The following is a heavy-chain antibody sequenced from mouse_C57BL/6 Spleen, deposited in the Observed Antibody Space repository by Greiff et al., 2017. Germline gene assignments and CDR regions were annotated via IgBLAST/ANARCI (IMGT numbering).Heavy chain of an antibody. V-gene: IGHV1-69*01. D-gene: IGHD1-1*01. CDR2: IDPSDSYT. CDR1: GYTFTSYW. J-gene: IGHJ2*01. Sequence: QVQLQQPGAELVMPGASVKLSCKASGYTFTSYWMHWVKQRPGQGLEWIGEIDPSDSYTNYNQKFKGKSTLTVDKSSSTAYMQLRSLTSEDSAVYYGARHYSYGSIYDYWGQGTTLTVSA. CDR3: ARHYSYGSIYDY.